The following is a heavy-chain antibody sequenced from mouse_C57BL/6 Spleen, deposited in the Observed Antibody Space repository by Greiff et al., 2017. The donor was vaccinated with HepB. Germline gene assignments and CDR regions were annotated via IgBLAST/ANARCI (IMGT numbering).Heavy chain of an antibody. D-gene: IGHD4-1*02. J-gene: IGHJ2*01. CDR2: ISYSGST. CDR1: GYSITSGYD. Sequence: DVQLVESGPGMVKPSQSLSLTCTVTGYSITSGYDWHWIRHFPGNKLEWMGYISYSGSTNYNPSLKSRISITHDTSKNHFFLKLNSVTTEDTATYYCARQLGLYFDYWGQGTTLTVSS. CDR3: ARQLGLYFDY. V-gene: IGHV3-1*01.